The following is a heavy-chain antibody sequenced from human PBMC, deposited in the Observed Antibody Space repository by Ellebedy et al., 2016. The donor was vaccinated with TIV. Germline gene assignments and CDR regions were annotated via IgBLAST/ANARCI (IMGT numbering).Heavy chain of an antibody. J-gene: IGHJ5*02. CDR1: GFTFSSYA. D-gene: IGHD6-13*01. CDR2: ISYDGSNK. CDR3: ARDALSSSWYTPNWFNP. Sequence: GGSLRLSXAASGFTFSSYAMHWVRQAPGKGLEWVAVISYDGSNKYYADSVKGRFTISRDNSKNTLYLQMNSLRAEDTAVYYCARDALSSSWYTPNWFNPWGQGTLVTVSS. V-gene: IGHV3-30-3*01.